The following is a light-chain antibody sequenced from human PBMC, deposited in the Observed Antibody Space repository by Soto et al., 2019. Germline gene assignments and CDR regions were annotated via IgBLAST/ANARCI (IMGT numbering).Light chain of an antibody. J-gene: IGKJ5*01. Sequence: EIVMTLSTATLSVSPGERATLSCMASHSVSSDLAWYQQKPGQAPRLLIYGASTRAIGIPARFSGSGSGTEFTLTISSLQSEDFATYYCQQSYCILITFCHVARLEIK. CDR1: HSVSSD. V-gene: IGKV3-15*01. CDR2: GAS. CDR3: QQSYCILIT.